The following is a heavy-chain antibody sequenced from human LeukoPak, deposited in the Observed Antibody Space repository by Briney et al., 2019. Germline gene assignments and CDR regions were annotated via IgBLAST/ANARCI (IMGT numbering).Heavy chain of an antibody. CDR3: VRSGFWSGSHWFDP. J-gene: IGHJ5*02. CDR1: GFSVSGYW. V-gene: IGHV3-7*01. D-gene: IGHD3-3*01. CDR2: IKQDGSEK. Sequence: AGGSLRLSCAVSGFSVSGYWMAWVRQAPGKGLEWVAKIKQDGSEKYYVDSVKGRFTISRDNAKNSLYLQMNNLRAEDTAVYHCVRSGFWSGSHWFDPWGQGTLVTVSS.